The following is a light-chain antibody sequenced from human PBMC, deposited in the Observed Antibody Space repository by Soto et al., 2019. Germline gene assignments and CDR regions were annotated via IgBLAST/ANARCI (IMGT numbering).Light chain of an antibody. CDR1: SSDVGGYIY. J-gene: IGLJ1*01. CDR2: DVT. CDR3: SSYTTSSSYG. Sequence: QSVLTQPASVSGSPGQSITISCTGTSSDVGGYIYVSWYQQHPGKAPKLMIYDVTSRPSGVSYRFSGPKSGNTASLTISGLQAEDEADYYCSSYTTSSSYGFGTGTKVTVL. V-gene: IGLV2-14*01.